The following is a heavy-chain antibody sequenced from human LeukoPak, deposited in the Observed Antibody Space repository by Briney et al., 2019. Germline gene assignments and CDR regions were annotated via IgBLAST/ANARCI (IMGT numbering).Heavy chain of an antibody. V-gene: IGHV3-7*01. CDR3: ARGGWLDD. Sequence: GGSLRLSCAASGFTFSSYWMSWVRQAPGKGLAWVANIKPDGSEKYYVDSVKGRFTISRDNDKNTLYLQMNSLRAEDTAVYYCARGGWLDDWGQGTLVTVSS. CDR2: IKPDGSEK. CDR1: GFTFSSYW. D-gene: IGHD3-22*01. J-gene: IGHJ4*02.